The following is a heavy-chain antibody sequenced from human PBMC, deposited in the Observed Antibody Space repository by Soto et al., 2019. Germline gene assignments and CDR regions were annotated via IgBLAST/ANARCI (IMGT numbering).Heavy chain of an antibody. CDR2: IYYSGST. V-gene: IGHV4-61*01. J-gene: IGHJ4*02. CDR1: GGSVSSGSYY. Sequence: SETLSLTCTVSGGSVSSGSYYWSWIRQPPGKGLEWIGYIYYSGSTNYNPSLKSRVTISVDTSKNQFSLKLSSVTAADTAVYYCARDYYDSSGYYDWGQGTLVTVSS. CDR3: ARDYYDSSGYYD. D-gene: IGHD3-22*01.